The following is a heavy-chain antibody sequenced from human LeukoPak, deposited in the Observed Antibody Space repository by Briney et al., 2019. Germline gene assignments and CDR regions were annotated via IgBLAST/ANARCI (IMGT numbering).Heavy chain of an antibody. J-gene: IGHJ4*02. CDR1: GVSISSYY. Sequence: SETLSLTCTVSGVSISSYYWSWIRQPAGKGLEWIGRIYTSGSTNYNPSLKSRVTMSVDTSKNQFSLKLSSVTAADTAVYYCARDYSSGSYFDYWGQGTLVTVSS. CDR2: IYTSGST. V-gene: IGHV4-4*07. CDR3: ARDYSSGSYFDY. D-gene: IGHD6-19*01.